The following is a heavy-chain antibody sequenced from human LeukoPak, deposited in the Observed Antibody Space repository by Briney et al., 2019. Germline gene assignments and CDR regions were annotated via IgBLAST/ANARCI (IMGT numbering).Heavy chain of an antibody. J-gene: IGHJ5*02. D-gene: IGHD2-21*01. CDR2: INTDGTST. CDR1: GFTFSGYW. Sequence: GGSLRLSCAASGFTFSGYWMHWVRHAPGKGLVWVSHINTDGTSTNYADSVKGRFSISRDNAKNTLYLQMNSLRVEDTAVYYCVRDDWMSHASWGQGTLVTVSS. CDR3: VRDDWMSHAS. V-gene: IGHV3-74*01.